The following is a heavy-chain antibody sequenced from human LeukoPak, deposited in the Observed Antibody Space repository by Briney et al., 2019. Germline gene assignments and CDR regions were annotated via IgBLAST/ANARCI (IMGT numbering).Heavy chain of an antibody. J-gene: IGHJ4*02. CDR3: ARSIAVAAPFFDY. D-gene: IGHD6-19*01. CDR2: IYYSGST. Sequence: SETLSLTCTVSGGSISSYYWSWIRQPPRKGLEWIGYIYYSGSTNYNPSLRSRVTISVDTSKNQFSLKLSSVTAADTAVYYCARSIAVAAPFFDYWGQGTLVTVSS. V-gene: IGHV4-59*08. CDR1: GGSISSYY.